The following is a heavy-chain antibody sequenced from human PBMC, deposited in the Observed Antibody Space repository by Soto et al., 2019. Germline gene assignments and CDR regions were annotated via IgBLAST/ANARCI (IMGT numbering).Heavy chain of an antibody. CDR2: IIPIFGTA. D-gene: IGHD1-26*01. CDR1: GGTFSNYV. J-gene: IGHJ4*02. Sequence: AASVKVSCKASGGTFSNYVVNWVRQAPGQGLEWMGGIIPIFGTANYAQKFQGRVTITADESTSTAYMELSSLRSEDTAVYYCARGRYSGSYGVFDYWGQGTLVTAPQ. CDR3: ARGRYSGSYGVFDY. V-gene: IGHV1-69*13.